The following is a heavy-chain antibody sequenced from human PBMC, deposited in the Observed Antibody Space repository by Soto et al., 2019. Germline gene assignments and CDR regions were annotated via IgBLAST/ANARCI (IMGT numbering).Heavy chain of an antibody. CDR3: AIDRIVVVTDDFHCYGMDV. V-gene: IGHV4-4*07. J-gene: IGHJ6*02. CDR1: GGSISSYY. Sequence: SETLSLTCTVSGGSISSYYWSWIRQPAGKGLEWIGRIYTSGSTNYNPSLKSRVTMSVDTSKNQFSLKLSSVTAADTAVYYCAIDRIVVVTDDFHCYGMDVWGQGTTVTVSS. CDR2: IYTSGST. D-gene: IGHD2-21*02.